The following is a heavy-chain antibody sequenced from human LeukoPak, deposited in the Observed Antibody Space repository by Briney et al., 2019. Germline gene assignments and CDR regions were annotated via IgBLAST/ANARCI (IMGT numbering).Heavy chain of an antibody. CDR2: IIPIFGIA. J-gene: IGHJ5*02. Sequence: SVKVSCKASGGTFSSYAISWVRQAPGQGLEWMGRIIPIFGIANYAQKFQGRVTITADKSTSTAYMELSSLRFEDTAVYYCARDHYYDSSGYYSWFDPWGQGTLVTVSS. V-gene: IGHV1-69*04. CDR1: GGTFSSYA. D-gene: IGHD3-22*01. CDR3: ARDHYYDSSGYYSWFDP.